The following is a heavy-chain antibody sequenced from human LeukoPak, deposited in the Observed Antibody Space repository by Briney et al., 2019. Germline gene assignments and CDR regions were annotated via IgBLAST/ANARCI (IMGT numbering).Heavy chain of an antibody. V-gene: IGHV4-59*01. CDR2: IYCSGST. D-gene: IGHD2-15*01. Sequence: PSETLSLTCTVSGGSISSYYWSWIRQPPGKGLEWIGCIYCSGSTNYNPSLKSRVTISVDTSKNQFSLKLSSVTAADTAVYYCAREPRSPGGRGRPFDFWGQGTLVTVSS. CDR1: GGSISSYY. J-gene: IGHJ4*02. CDR3: AREPRSPGGRGRPFDF.